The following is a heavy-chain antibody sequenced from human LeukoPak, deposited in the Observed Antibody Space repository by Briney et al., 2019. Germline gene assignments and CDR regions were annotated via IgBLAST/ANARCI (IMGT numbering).Heavy chain of an antibody. J-gene: IGHJ3*02. CDR1: GYTFTSYG. D-gene: IGHD3-22*01. CDR3: ARESFPSYDSSGYYPNDVFDI. CDR2: ISAYNGNT. V-gene: IGHV1-18*01. Sequence: ASVKVSCKASGYTFTSYGIIWVRQAPGQGLEWMGWISAYNGNTNYAQKLQGRVTMTTDTSTSTAYMELRSLRSDDTAVYYCARESFPSYDSSGYYPNDVFDIWSQGTMVTVSS.